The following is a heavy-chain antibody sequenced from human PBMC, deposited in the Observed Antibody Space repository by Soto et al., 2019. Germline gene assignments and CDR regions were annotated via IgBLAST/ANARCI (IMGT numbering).Heavy chain of an antibody. J-gene: IGHJ6*02. CDR1: GGTFSSYA. CDR2: IIPIFGTA. CDR3: ARARGGGWIYYYYGMDV. V-gene: IGHV1-69*13. Sequence: GASVKVSCKASGGTFSSYAISWVRQAPGQGLEWMGGIIPIFGTANYAQKFQGRVTITADESTSAAYMELSSLRSEDTAVYYCARARGGGWIYYYYGMDVWGQGTTVTVSS. D-gene: IGHD6-19*01.